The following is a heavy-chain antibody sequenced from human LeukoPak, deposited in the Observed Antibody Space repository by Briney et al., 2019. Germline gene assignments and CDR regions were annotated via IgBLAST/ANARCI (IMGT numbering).Heavy chain of an antibody. CDR3: ARDPCSGGSCHLDY. D-gene: IGHD2-15*01. J-gene: IGHJ4*02. V-gene: IGHV4-4*02. Sequence: PSETLSFTCAVSGGSISSSNWWSWVRQPPGKGLEWIGEIYHSGSTNYNPSLKSRVTISVDKSKNQFSLKLSSVTAADTAVYYCARDPCSGGSCHLDYWGQGTLVTVSS. CDR1: GGSISSSNW. CDR2: IYHSGST.